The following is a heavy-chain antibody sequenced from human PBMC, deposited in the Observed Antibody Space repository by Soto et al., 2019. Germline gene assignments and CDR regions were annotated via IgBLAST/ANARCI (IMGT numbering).Heavy chain of an antibody. Sequence: ESGPTLVNPTQTLTLTCTFSGFSLSTSGVGVGWIRQPPGKALEWLAVIYWDDDKGYSPSLKNRLTITKDTSKNQVVLTMTNMDPVGTATYYCAHTVGLVVVTSEDEYFQHWGQGTQVTVS. CDR3: AHTVGLVVVTSEDEYFQH. CDR1: GFSLSTSGVG. V-gene: IGHV2-5*02. D-gene: IGHD2-15*01. J-gene: IGHJ1*01. CDR2: IYWDDDK.